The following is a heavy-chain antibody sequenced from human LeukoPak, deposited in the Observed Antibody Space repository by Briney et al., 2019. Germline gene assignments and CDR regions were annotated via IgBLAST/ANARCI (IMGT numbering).Heavy chain of an antibody. CDR2: ISYDGSNK. V-gene: IGHV3-30*18. CDR1: GFTFSSYG. Sequence: GGSLRLSCAASGFTFSSYGMHWVRQAPGKGLEWVAAISYDGSNKYYADSVKGRFTTSRDNSKNTLYLQMNSLRAEDTAVYYCAKDLYCGGDCYIDPWGQGTLVTVSS. D-gene: IGHD2-21*02. CDR3: AKDLYCGGDCYIDP. J-gene: IGHJ5*02.